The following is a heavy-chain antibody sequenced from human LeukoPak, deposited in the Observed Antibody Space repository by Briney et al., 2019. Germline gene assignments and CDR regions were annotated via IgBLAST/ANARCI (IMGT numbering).Heavy chain of an antibody. CDR1: GFTFSSYA. D-gene: IGHD1-26*01. V-gene: IGHV3-23*01. J-gene: IGHJ3*02. CDR2: ISGSGGST. CDR3: AKDIGTGGSREPAAFDI. Sequence: PGGSLRLSCAASGFTFSSYAMSWVRQAPGKGLEWVSAISGSGGSTYYADSVKGRFTISRDNSKNSLYLQMNSLRAEDTALYYCAKDIGTGGSREPAAFDIWGQGTMVTVSS.